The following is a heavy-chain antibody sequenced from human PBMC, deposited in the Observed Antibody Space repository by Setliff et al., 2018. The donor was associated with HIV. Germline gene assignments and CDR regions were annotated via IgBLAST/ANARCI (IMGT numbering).Heavy chain of an antibody. J-gene: IGHJ6*03. CDR1: GYTFVNYD. V-gene: IGHV1-8*03. CDR2: MNPTRGNT. Sequence: ASVKVSCKASGYTFVNYDINWVRQAAGQGLEWMGWMNPTRGNTGYAQKFQGRATITRDTSKNTAYMELRSLTSEDTAVYYCARIVAPGSHGPDYHMDVWGKGSTVTVS. CDR3: ARIVAPGSHGPDYHMDV. D-gene: IGHD3-22*01.